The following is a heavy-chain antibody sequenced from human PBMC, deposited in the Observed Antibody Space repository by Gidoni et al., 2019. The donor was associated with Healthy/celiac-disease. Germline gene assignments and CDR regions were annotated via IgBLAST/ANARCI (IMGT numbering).Heavy chain of an antibody. V-gene: IGHV3-23*01. J-gene: IGHJ4*02. CDR1: FSSYA. Sequence: FSSYAMSWVRQAPGKGLEWVSAISGSGGSTYYADSVKGRFTISRDNSKNTLYLQMNSLRAEDTAVYYCAKDLYYYDSSGFDYWGQGTLVTVSS. D-gene: IGHD3-22*01. CDR3: AKDLYYYDSSGFDY. CDR2: ISGSGGST.